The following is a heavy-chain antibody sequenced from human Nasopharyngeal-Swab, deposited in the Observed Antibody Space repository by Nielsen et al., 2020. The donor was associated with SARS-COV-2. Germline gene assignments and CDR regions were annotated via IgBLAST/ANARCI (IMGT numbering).Heavy chain of an antibody. CDR3: AREWNWDDAFDY. J-gene: IGHJ4*02. CDR2: ISGSTNTI. V-gene: IGHV3-48*02. Sequence: GGSLRLSCEASGFTFSSYSMNWVRKAQGKGLEWISYISGSTNTIYYADSVKGRFTISRDNAENLLYLDMTSLRDDDTAVYYCAREWNWDDAFDYWGQGTLVTVSS. CDR1: GFTFSSYS. D-gene: IGHD1-1*01.